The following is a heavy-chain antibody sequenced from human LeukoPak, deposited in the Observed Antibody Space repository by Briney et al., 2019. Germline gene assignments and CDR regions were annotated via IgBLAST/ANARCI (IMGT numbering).Heavy chain of an antibody. D-gene: IGHD1-26*01. J-gene: IGHJ4*02. CDR1: GGSISSSSYY. CDR2: IYYSGST. V-gene: IGHV4-39*01. CDR3: ARHIVGAMAFDY. Sequence: SETLSLTCTVSGGSISSSSYYWGWIRQPPGKGLEWIGSIYYSGSTYYNPSLKSRVTISVDTSKNQFSLKLSSVTAADTAVYYCARHIVGAMAFDYWGQETLVTVSS.